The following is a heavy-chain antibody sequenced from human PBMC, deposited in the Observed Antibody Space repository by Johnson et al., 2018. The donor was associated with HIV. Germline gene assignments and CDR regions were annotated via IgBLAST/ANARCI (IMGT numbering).Heavy chain of an antibody. J-gene: IGHJ3*02. CDR3: ARGWQQRAFDI. CDR1: GFTVSYNY. D-gene: IGHD6-13*01. V-gene: IGHV3-66*01. Sequence: VQLVESGGGLVQPGGSLRLSCAASGFTVSYNYMNWVRQAPGKGLEWVSIIYSDSNTYYEDSVKGRFTISRDNSKNTTYLQMNSLSAEDTAVDDCARGWQQRAFDIWGQGTMVTVSS. CDR2: IYSDSNT.